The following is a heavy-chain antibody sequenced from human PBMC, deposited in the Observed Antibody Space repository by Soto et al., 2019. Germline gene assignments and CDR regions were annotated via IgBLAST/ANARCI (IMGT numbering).Heavy chain of an antibody. J-gene: IGHJ5*02. Sequence: GGSLRLSCAASGFTFSSYEMNWVRQAPGKGLEWVSYISGSGDTIYYADSVKGRFTISRDNAKNSLYLQMNSLRAEDTAVYYCARVRGIEVAGTPRWFDPWGQGTLVTVSS. CDR1: GFTFSSYE. D-gene: IGHD6-19*01. CDR3: ARVRGIEVAGTPRWFDP. CDR2: ISGSGDTI. V-gene: IGHV3-48*03.